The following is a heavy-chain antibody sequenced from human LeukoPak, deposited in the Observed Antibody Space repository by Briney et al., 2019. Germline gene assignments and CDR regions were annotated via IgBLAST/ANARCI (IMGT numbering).Heavy chain of an antibody. J-gene: IGHJ4*02. V-gene: IGHV4-59*01. CDR3: ARAKKGVAGFFDY. Sequence: SETLSLTCTVSDDSISNYYWSWIRQPPGKGLEWIGYIFYSGSTNYNPSLKGRLTISVDTSKRQFSLKLGSVTAADTAIYYCARAKKGVAGFFDYWGQGTLVTVSS. CDR1: DDSISNYY. D-gene: IGHD6-19*01. CDR2: IFYSGST.